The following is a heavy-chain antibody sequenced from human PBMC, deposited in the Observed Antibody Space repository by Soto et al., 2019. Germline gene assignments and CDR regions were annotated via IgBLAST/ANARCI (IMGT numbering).Heavy chain of an antibody. CDR2: IDQDGSWK. CDR3: XNADY. CDR1: GFSFSRAW. Sequence: GGSLRLSCAASGFSFSRAWMSWVRQAPGKGLEWVANIDQDGSWKDYVASVKGRFTISRDNAENSLFLQMNSLTAEDTAVYYCXNADYWGQGTLVTVSS. V-gene: IGHV3-7*01. J-gene: IGHJ4*02.